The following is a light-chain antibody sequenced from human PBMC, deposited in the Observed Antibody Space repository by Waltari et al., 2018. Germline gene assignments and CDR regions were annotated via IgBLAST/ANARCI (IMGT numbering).Light chain of an antibody. V-gene: IGLV3-19*01. CDR1: SLRPSS. J-gene: IGLJ2*01. Sequence: SSELTQDPAVSVALGQTVRITCQGASLRPSSPRWYQQKSGQAPILVLFGKNKRPSGIPDRFSGYNSETTTSLTITGAQAEDEADYYCSSRDSSASHVLFAGGTKLTVL. CDR3: SSRDSSASHVL. CDR2: GKN.